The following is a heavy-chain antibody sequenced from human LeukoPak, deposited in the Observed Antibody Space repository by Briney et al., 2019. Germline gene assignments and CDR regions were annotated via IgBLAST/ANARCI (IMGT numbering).Heavy chain of an antibody. CDR3: AKGNDAPSTSWDYSYLDV. CDR1: GFTFSNYG. D-gene: IGHD6-13*01. V-gene: IGHV3-30*02. J-gene: IGHJ6*03. CDR2: IQYDLQSK. Sequence: PGGSLRLSCAASGFTFSNYGMHCVRQAPGKGLECVAFIQYDLQSKYYADSVKGRFNISKGDSNNALYLQVNSLRAEETAVYYCAKGNDAPSTSWDYSYLDVWGKGTTVTVSS.